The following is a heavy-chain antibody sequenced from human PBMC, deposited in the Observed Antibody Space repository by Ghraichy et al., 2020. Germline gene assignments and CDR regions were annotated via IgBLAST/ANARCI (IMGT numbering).Heavy chain of an antibody. Sequence: GGSLRLSCAASGFTFSSYGIHWVRQAPGKGLEWVAVISYDGSNKYYADSVKGRFTISRDNSKNTLYLQMNSLRAEDTAVYYCAKDLVAAAGSYYFYYMDVWGKGTTVTVSS. CDR3: AKDLVAAAGSYYFYYMDV. J-gene: IGHJ6*03. D-gene: IGHD6-13*01. V-gene: IGHV3-30*18. CDR1: GFTFSSYG. CDR2: ISYDGSNK.